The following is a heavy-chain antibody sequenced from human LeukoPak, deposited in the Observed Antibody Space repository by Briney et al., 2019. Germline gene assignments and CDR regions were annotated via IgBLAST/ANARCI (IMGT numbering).Heavy chain of an antibody. CDR1: GYTFTSYY. D-gene: IGHD1-1*01. Sequence: ASVKVSCKASGYTFTSYYIHWLRQAPGQGLEWMGIINPTGGSTSYAQKFQGGVTMTRDMSTSTVYMELSSLRSEDTAVYYCARADNWDDAGGAFDIWGQGTMVTVSS. CDR3: ARADNWDDAGGAFDI. V-gene: IGHV1-46*01. J-gene: IGHJ3*02. CDR2: INPTGGST.